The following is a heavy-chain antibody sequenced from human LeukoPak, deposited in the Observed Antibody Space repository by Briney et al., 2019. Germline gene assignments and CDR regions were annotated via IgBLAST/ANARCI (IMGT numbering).Heavy chain of an antibody. J-gene: IGHJ4*02. D-gene: IGHD6-13*01. CDR1: GGSISSGGYY. V-gene: IGHV4-30-2*01. CDR3: ARGGVFFDY. Sequence: SETLSLTCTVSGGSISSGGYYWSWIRQPPGKGLEWIGYIYHSGSTYYNPSLKSRVTISVDRSKNQFSLKLSSVTAADTAVYYCARGGVFFDYWGQGTLVTVSS. CDR2: IYHSGST.